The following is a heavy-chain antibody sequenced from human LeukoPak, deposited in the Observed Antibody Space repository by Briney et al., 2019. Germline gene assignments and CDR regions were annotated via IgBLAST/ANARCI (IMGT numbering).Heavy chain of an antibody. D-gene: IGHD2-15*01. Sequence: SLKISCAASGFTFGDSAMHWVRQAPGKGLEWVSGMSWDSASIAYADFVKGRFTISRDNVKNSLYLQMNSLRLEDTALYYCAKGPRPPIASTPRGVYMDVWGKGTTVTVSS. CDR2: MSWDSASI. V-gene: IGHV3-9*01. J-gene: IGHJ6*03. CDR1: GFTFGDSA. CDR3: AKGPRPPIASTPRGVYMDV.